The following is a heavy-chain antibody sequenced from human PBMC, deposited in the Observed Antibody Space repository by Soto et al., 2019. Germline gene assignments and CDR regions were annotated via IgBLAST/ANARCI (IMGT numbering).Heavy chain of an antibody. J-gene: IGHJ4*02. D-gene: IGHD1-26*01. CDR1: GFSFSNYA. CDR2: ISGRDDST. V-gene: IGHV3-23*01. Sequence: EVQLLESGGDLVQPGGSLRLSCVASGFSFSNYAMSWVRQVPGKGLEWVSVISGRDDSTYYADSVKGRFTISRDNSKNTLYLQMNSLRAEDTAIYYCARDRERDAWDEAYWGPGTLVTVSS. CDR3: ARDRERDAWDEAY.